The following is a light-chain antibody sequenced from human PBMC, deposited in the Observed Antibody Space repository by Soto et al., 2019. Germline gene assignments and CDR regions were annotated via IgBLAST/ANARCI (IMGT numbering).Light chain of an antibody. J-gene: IGLJ2*01. Sequence: QSVLTQPASVSGSPGKSITISCTGTSSDVGGYNYVSWYQQHPGKAPKLMIYEVSNRPSGVSNRFSGSKSGNTASLTISGLQAEDEADYYCSSYTSSSVVFGGGTQLTVL. CDR2: EVS. CDR3: SSYTSSSVV. V-gene: IGLV2-14*01. CDR1: SSDVGGYNY.